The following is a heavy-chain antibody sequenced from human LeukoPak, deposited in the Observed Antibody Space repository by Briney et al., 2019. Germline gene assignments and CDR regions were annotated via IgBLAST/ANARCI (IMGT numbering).Heavy chain of an antibody. J-gene: IGHJ4*02. CDR3: AKERSGGWPFDY. CDR2: ISSSSSYI. V-gene: IGHV3-21*04. D-gene: IGHD6-19*01. CDR1: GFKFSNFG. Sequence: NPGGSLRLSCAASGFKFSNFGMNWVRQAPGKGLEWVSSISSSSSYIYYADSVKGRLTISRDNSKNTLYLQMNSLRADDTALYYCAKERSGGWPFDYWGQGTLVTVSS.